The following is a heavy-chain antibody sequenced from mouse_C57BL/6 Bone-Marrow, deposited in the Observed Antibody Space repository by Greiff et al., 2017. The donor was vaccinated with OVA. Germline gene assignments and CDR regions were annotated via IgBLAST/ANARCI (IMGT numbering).Heavy chain of an antibody. CDR3: APIYYGNFWFAY. CDR1: GYTFTDYY. Sequence: VQLQQSGPELVKPGASVKISCKASGYTFTDYYMNWVKQSHGKSLEWIGDINPNNGGTSYNQKFKGKATLTVDKSSSTAYMELRSLTSEDSAVYYCAPIYYGNFWFAYWGQGTLVTVSA. J-gene: IGHJ3*01. CDR2: INPNNGGT. V-gene: IGHV1-26*01. D-gene: IGHD2-1*01.